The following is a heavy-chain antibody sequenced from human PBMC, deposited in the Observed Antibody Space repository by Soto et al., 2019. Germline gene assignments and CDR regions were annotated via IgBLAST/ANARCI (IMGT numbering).Heavy chain of an antibody. D-gene: IGHD2-2*01. Sequence: GESLKISCKGSGYSFTSYWISWVRQMPGKGLEWMGRIDPSDSYTNYSPSFQGHVTISADKSISTAYLQWSSLKASDTAMYYCARRAMDPQYYYYYYGMDVWGQGTTVTVSS. J-gene: IGHJ6*02. CDR2: IDPSDSYT. V-gene: IGHV5-10-1*01. CDR1: GYSFTSYW. CDR3: ARRAMDPQYYYYYYGMDV.